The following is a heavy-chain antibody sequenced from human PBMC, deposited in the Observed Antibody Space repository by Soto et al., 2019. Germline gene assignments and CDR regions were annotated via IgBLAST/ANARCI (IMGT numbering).Heavy chain of an antibody. Sequence: ASVKVSCKASGYTFTSYYMHWVRQAPGQGLEWMGRINPNSGGTNYAQKFQGWVTMTRDTSISTAYMELSRLRSDDTAVYYCALAPNCTNGVCYDYWGQGTLVTVSS. J-gene: IGHJ4*02. CDR2: INPNSGGT. V-gene: IGHV1-2*04. CDR3: ALAPNCTNGVCYDY. CDR1: GYTFTSYY. D-gene: IGHD2-8*01.